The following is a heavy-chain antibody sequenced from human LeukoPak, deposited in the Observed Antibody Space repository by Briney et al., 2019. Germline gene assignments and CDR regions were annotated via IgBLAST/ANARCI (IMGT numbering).Heavy chain of an antibody. D-gene: IGHD4-17*01. CDR3: ACGDYEGGFDY. Sequence: SETLSLTCTVSGGSISSYYWSWIRQPAGKGLEWIGRIYTSGSTNYNPSLKSRVTMSVDTSKNQFSLKLSSVTAADTAVYCCACGDYEGGFDYWGQGTLVNVSS. V-gene: IGHV4-4*07. J-gene: IGHJ4*02. CDR1: GGSISSYY. CDR2: IYTSGST.